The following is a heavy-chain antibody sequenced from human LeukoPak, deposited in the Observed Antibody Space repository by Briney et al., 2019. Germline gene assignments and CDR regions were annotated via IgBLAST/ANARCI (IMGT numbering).Heavy chain of an antibody. V-gene: IGHV4-4*07. CDR2: IYSSGST. CDR1: GGSISSYY. J-gene: IGHJ2*01. Sequence: SETLSLTCTVCGGSISSYYWSWIRQPAGKGLEWIGRIYSSGSTNYNPSLKSRVTMSVDTSKNQFSLKLSSVTAADTAVYHCARGQYHLLYWYFDLWGRGTLVTVSS. CDR3: ARGQYHLLYWYFDL. D-gene: IGHD2-2*01.